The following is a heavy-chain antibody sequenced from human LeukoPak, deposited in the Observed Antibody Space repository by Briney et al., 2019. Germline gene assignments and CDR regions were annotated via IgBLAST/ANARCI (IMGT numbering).Heavy chain of an antibody. CDR2: ISSSSSYI. CDR1: GFTFSSYS. D-gene: IGHD4-11*01. V-gene: IGHV3-21*01. Sequence: GGSLRLSCAASGFTFSSYSMNWVRQAPGKGLEWVSSISSSSSYIYYADSVKGRFTISRDNAKNSLYLQMNSLRAEDTAVYYCTTDSGWDYSNYWGYMDVWGKGTTVTVSS. J-gene: IGHJ6*03. CDR3: TTDSGWDYSNYWGYMDV.